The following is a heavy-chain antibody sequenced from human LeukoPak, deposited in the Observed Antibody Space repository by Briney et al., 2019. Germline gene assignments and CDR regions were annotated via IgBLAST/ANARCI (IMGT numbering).Heavy chain of an antibody. V-gene: IGHV4/OR15-8*01. J-gene: IGHJ3*02. CDR2: VYHSGGA. Sequence: KPSETLSLTCAVSGASIASHSWRSWVRQPPGKGLEWIGEVYHSGGANYNPSLKSRVSISVDTSKNQFSLKLSSVTAADTAVYYCARDFRGSVDAFDIWGQGTMVAVSS. CDR1: GASIASHSW. CDR3: ARDFRGSVDAFDI.